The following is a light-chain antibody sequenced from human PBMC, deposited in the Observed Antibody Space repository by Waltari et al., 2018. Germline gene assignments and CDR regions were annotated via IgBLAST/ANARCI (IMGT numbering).Light chain of an antibody. V-gene: IGLV1-44*01. CDR1: SSNTGSNT. CDR2: KHN. Sequence: QSVLTQPPAASGTPGQGVTISCSGISSNTGSNTVNWYQQLPGISPKSLIHKHNHRPSGVPERFSGSKSGTSASLAISGLQSEDEADYYCSAHAGTYAYWVFGGGTKLTVL. J-gene: IGLJ3*02. CDR3: SAHAGTYAYWV.